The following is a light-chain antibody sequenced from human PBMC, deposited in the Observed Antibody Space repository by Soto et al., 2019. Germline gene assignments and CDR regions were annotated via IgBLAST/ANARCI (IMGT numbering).Light chain of an antibody. CDR1: SSDAGGYNS. J-gene: IGLJ1*01. CDR3: CSFAGSSRI. Sequence: QSALTQPRSVSGSPGQSVTISCTGASSDAGGYNSVSWYQQHLGKAPKLMIYDVNKRPSGVPDRFSGSKSGNTASLTISGLQAEDEADYYWCSFAGSSRIFGTGTKLTVL. CDR2: DVN. V-gene: IGLV2-11*01.